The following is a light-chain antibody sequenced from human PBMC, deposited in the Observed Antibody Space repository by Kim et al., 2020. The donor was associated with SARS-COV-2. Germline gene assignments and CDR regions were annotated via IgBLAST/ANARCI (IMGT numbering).Light chain of an antibody. CDR3: QQYGSSFIT. CDR1: QSVSSSY. Sequence: APGERAPLSGRASQSVSSSYLAWYQQKPGQAPRLLIYGASSRATDIPDRFSGSGSGTDFTLTISRLEPEDFAVYFCQQYGSSFITFGQGTRLEIK. V-gene: IGKV3-20*01. J-gene: IGKJ5*01. CDR2: GAS.